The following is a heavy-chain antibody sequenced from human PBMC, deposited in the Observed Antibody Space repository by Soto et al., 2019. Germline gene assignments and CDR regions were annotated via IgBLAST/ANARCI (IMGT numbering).Heavy chain of an antibody. D-gene: IGHD6-13*01. CDR1: GFTFSGSA. Sequence: GGSLRLSCAASGFTFSGSAMHWVRQASGKGLEWVGRIRSKANSYATAYAASVKGRFTISRDDSKNTAYLQRNSLKTEDTAVYYCTSPFGSSWSKGKTNYYYYYGMDVWGQGTTVTVSS. V-gene: IGHV3-73*01. CDR2: IRSKANSYAT. CDR3: TSPFGSSWSKGKTNYYYYYGMDV. J-gene: IGHJ6*02.